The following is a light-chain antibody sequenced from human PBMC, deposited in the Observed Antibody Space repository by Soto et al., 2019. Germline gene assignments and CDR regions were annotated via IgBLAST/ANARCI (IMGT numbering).Light chain of an antibody. Sequence: DIQMTQSPSSLSASVGDRVTITCQASQDITNDLNWYQQKPGKAPKVLIYEASNLETGVPSRFSGSGSDTDFTFTISSLQPEDIATYFCQQYDNVPLTFGGGTKVEIK. CDR3: QQYDNVPLT. V-gene: IGKV1-33*01. CDR1: QDITND. J-gene: IGKJ4*01. CDR2: EAS.